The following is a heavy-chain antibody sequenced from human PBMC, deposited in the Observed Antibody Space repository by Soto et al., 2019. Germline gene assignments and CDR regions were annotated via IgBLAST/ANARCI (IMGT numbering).Heavy chain of an antibody. V-gene: IGHV1-69*08. Sequence: QVQLVQSGAEVKKPGSSVKVSCKASGGTFSTYTITWVRQAPGQGLEWMGRIIPIIGIINYAKKFQGRVTITADKFTGTAYMERTRLRSDDTAVYYCAGDPDSHYYDSHAYSYPWGQGTLVTVSS. CDR2: IIPIIGII. J-gene: IGHJ5*02. CDR3: AGDPDSHYYDSHAYSYP. CDR1: GGTFSTYT. D-gene: IGHD3-22*01.